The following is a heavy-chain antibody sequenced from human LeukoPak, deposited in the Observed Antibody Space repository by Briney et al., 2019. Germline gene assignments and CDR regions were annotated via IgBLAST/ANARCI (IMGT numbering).Heavy chain of an antibody. V-gene: IGHV4-34*01. CDR2: INHSGST. CDR1: GGSFSGYY. D-gene: IGHD3-22*01. Sequence: SETLSLTCAVYGGSFSGYYWSWIRQPPGKGLEWIGEINHSGSTNYNPSLKSRVTISVDTSKNQFSLKLSSVTAADTAVYYCARHHYYDSSGPFDPWGQGTLVTVSS. CDR3: ARHHYYDSSGPFDP. J-gene: IGHJ5*02.